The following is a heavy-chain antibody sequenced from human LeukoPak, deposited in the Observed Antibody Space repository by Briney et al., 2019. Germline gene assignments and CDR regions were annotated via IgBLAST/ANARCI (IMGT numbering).Heavy chain of an antibody. CDR3: AKDGHYSNFYFDY. D-gene: IGHD4-11*01. CDR2: IKSDGSSP. J-gene: IGHJ4*02. Sequence: GGSLRLSCAASGFMFSSYWMHWVRQAPGKGPVWVSRIKSDGSSPSYADSVKGRFTISRDNAKNTVCLQMNSLRAEDTAVYYCAKDGHYSNFYFDYWGQGTLVTVSS. V-gene: IGHV3-74*01. CDR1: GFMFSSYW.